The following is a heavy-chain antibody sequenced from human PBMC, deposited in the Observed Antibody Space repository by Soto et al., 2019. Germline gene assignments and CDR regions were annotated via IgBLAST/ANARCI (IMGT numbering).Heavy chain of an antibody. D-gene: IGHD2-15*01. CDR2: INHSGST. Sequence: PSETLSLTCAVYGGSFSGYYWSWIRQPPGKGLEWIGEINHSGSTNYNPSLKSRVTISVATSTNQFSVKLSSVTAADTAVYYCARAAPRYCSGGSCYTGRDPCGQGNLVTVSS. J-gene: IGHJ5*02. CDR3: ARAAPRYCSGGSCYTGRDP. CDR1: GGSFSGYY. V-gene: IGHV4-34*01.